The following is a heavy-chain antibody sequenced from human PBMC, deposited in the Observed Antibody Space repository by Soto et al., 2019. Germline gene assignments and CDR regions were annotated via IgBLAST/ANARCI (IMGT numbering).Heavy chain of an antibody. J-gene: IGHJ2*01. V-gene: IGHV2-5*02. CDR2: IYWDDDK. D-gene: IGHD4-17*01. CDR1: GFSLSTSGVG. CDR3: AHSGPMTTVTTGGQRRKFWYFDL. Sequence: QITLKESGPTLVKPTQTLTLTCTFSGFSLSTSGVGVGWIRQPPGKALECLALIYWDDDKRYSPSLKSRLTIPKDTSKNPVVLRMTNMDPVDTATYYCAHSGPMTTVTTGGQRRKFWYFDLWGRGTLVTVSS.